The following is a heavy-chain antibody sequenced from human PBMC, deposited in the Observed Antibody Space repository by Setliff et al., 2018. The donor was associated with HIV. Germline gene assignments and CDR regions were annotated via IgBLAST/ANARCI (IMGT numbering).Heavy chain of an antibody. Sequence: GGSLRLSCVVSGFIFSSHEMNWVRQAPGKGLEWVSYISSTGSTIYYADSVKGRFTISRDNARNSLYLQMNSLRAEDTAVYYCARGYGYDSPFDHWGQGTLVTVSS. CDR1: GFIFSSHE. CDR3: ARGYGYDSPFDH. V-gene: IGHV3-48*03. J-gene: IGHJ4*02. D-gene: IGHD5-18*01. CDR2: ISSTGSTI.